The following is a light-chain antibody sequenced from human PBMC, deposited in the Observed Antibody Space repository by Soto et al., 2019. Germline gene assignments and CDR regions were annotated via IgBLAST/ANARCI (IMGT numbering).Light chain of an antibody. V-gene: IGLV1-51*01. CDR1: SSNIGNNY. Sequence: QSVLTQPPSVSAAPGQKVTISCSGSSSNIGNNYVSWYQQLPGTVPTLLIYDDSKRPSEIRDRFSGSKSGTSATLAITGLQTGDEADYYCGTWDSSLSAYVFGTGTKLTVL. CDR3: GTWDSSLSAYV. CDR2: DDS. J-gene: IGLJ1*01.